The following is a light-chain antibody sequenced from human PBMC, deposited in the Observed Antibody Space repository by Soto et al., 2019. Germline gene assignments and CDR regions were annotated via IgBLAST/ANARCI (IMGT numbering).Light chain of an antibody. CDR3: QQSYSTPYT. V-gene: IGKV1-39*01. CDR1: QSISSY. CDR2: AAS. J-gene: IGKJ2*01. Sequence: DIQMTQSPSSLSASVGDRVTITCRASQSISSYLNWYQQKPGKAPKLLIYAASRLQSGVPSRFSGSGSRTDFTLTISSLQPEDFVTYYCQQSYSTPYTVGQGTKLEIK.